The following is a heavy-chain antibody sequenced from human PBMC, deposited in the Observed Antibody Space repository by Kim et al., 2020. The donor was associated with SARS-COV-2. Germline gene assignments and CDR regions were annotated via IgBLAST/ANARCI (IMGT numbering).Heavy chain of an antibody. J-gene: IGHJ4*01. D-gene: IGHD3-9*01. CDR3: ARGKPQALRYFDWVIPYYFDY. CDR1: GGSISSGGYY. V-gene: IGHV4-31*03. CDR2: IYYSGST. Sequence: SETLSLTCTVSGGSISSGGYYWSWIRQHPGKGLEWIGYIYYSGSTYYNPSLKSRVTISVDTSKNQFSLKLSSVTAADTAVYYCARGKPQALRYFDWVIPYYFDYWGQEPWSPSPQ.